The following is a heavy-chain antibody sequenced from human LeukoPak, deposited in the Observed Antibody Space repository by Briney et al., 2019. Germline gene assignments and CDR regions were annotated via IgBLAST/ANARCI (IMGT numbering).Heavy chain of an antibody. V-gene: IGHV4-59*08. J-gene: IGHJ3*02. D-gene: IGHD3-16*01. Sequence: PSETLSLTCTVSGGSISSYHWSWIRQPPGKGLEWIGYIYYSGSTNYNPSLKSRVTISVDTSKNQFSLKLSSVTAADTAVYYCARHGGHRGDAFDIWGQGTMVTVSS. CDR1: GGSISSYH. CDR2: IYYSGST. CDR3: ARHGGHRGDAFDI.